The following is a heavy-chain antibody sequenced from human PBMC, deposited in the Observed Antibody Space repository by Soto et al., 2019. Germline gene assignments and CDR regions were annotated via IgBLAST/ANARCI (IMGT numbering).Heavy chain of an antibody. D-gene: IGHD2-15*01. CDR1: GGSISSGGYY. J-gene: IGHJ3*02. V-gene: IGHV4-31*03. Sequence: SETLSLTCTVSGGSISSGGYYWSWIRQHPGKGLEWIGYIYYSGSTYYNPSLRSRVTISVDTSKNQFSLKLSSVSAADTAVYYCARLIVVVVAATPVSAFDIWGQGTMVTVSS. CDR2: IYYSGST. CDR3: ARLIVVVVAATPVSAFDI.